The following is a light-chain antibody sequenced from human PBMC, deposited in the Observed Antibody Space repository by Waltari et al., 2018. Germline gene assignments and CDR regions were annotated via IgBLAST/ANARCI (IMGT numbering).Light chain of an antibody. CDR2: DAS. J-gene: IGKJ4*01. CDR3: QQYDIVLLT. V-gene: IGKV1-33*01. CDR1: HYNS. Sequence: DITVTQTPSSLSAPGGDRVTITRQASHYNSLNWYQQTPGKAPKLLIYDASNLQTAVPSRFSGSGSGTDFTFTISSLQPEDTGTYYCQQYDIVLLTFGGGTKVEIK.